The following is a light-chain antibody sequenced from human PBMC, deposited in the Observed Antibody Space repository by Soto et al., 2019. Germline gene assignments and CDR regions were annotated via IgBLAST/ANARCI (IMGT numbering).Light chain of an antibody. CDR1: SFNIGAGYD. CDR3: QSYDTMLSGPGV. J-gene: IGLJ2*01. V-gene: IGLV1-40*01. CDR2: NNI. Sequence: QSVLTQPPSVSGAPGQRVTISCTGSSFNIGAGYDVHWYQQLPGTAPKLLIYNNINRPSGVPDRFSGSKSGTSASLAITGLQPEDEADYYCQSYDTMLSGPGVLGGWTQLTFL.